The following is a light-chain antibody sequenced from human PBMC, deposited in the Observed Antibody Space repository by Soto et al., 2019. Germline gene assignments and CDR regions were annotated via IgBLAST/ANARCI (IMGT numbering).Light chain of an antibody. CDR2: DTA. Sequence: QAVVTQEPSLTVSPGGKVILTCGSTTGPVTTGHYPYWFQQKPGQAPRPLVYDTANIFSWTPVRFSGSLVGGKAALTLSGAQPEDEAEYYCLLSYRGDYGFGPGTKVTVL. J-gene: IGLJ1*01. CDR1: TGPVTTGHY. V-gene: IGLV7-46*01. CDR3: LLSYRGDYG.